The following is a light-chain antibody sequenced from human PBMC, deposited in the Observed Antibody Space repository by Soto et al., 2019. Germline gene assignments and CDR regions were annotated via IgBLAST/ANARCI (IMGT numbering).Light chain of an antibody. CDR3: QKYNGAPPFT. CDR2: AAS. Sequence: DIQMTQSPSSLSASVGDRVTITCRASQGIGNSLAWYQQKPGNVPKLLIYAASTLQSGVPSRFSGSGSVTDFTLTITSLQPEDVATYYCQKYNGAPPFTFGPGTKVDIK. CDR1: QGIGNS. J-gene: IGKJ3*01. V-gene: IGKV1-27*01.